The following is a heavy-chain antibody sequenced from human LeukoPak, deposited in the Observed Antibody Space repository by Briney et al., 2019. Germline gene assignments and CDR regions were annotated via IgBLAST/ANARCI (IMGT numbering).Heavy chain of an antibody. CDR1: GYTFTGYY. CDR2: INPNSGGT. Sequence: GASVKVSCKASGYTFTGYYMHWVRQAPGQGLEWMGWINPNSGGTNYAQNFQGRVTMTRDTSISTAYMELSRLRSDDTAVYYCASRLVGATTPFDYWGQGTLVTVSS. J-gene: IGHJ4*02. V-gene: IGHV1-2*02. D-gene: IGHD1-26*01. CDR3: ASRLVGATTPFDY.